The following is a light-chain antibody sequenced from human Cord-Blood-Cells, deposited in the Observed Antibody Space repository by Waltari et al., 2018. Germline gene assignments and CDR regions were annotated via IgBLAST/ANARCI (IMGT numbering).Light chain of an antibody. J-gene: IGKJ3*01. V-gene: IGKV3-15*01. CDR3: QEYKNWPLT. Sequence: EIVMTQSPATLSVSQGERATLPCRASQGVRRNLAWYQQKPGQTPRLLIFGASTSATGIPARFIGSGSGTEFTLTISSLQSEDFAVYDCQEYKNWPLTLGPGTKGDIK. CDR2: GAS. CDR1: QGVRRN.